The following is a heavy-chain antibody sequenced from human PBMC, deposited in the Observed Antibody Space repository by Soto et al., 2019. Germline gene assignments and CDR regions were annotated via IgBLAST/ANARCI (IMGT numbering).Heavy chain of an antibody. J-gene: IGHJ5*02. V-gene: IGHV6-1*01. CDR1: GDSVSSNSAA. CDR3: ARTSGHFDP. Sequence: SQTLSLTCAISGDSVSSNSAAWNWIRRSPSRGLEWLGRTYYRSKWYNEYAVSVKSRIAINPDTSKNQFSLQLNSVTPEDTAVYYCARTSGHFDPWGQGTLVTVSS. CDR2: TYYRSKWYN. D-gene: IGHD6-19*01.